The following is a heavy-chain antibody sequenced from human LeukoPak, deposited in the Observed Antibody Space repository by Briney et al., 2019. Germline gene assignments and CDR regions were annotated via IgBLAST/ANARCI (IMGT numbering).Heavy chain of an antibody. J-gene: IGHJ1*01. CDR2: INHSGST. CDR3: ARAEGYCSSTSCSEYFQH. V-gene: IGHV4-34*01. D-gene: IGHD2-2*01. Sequence: SETLSLTCAVYGGSFSGYYWSWIRQPPGKGLGWIGEINHSGSTNYNPSLKSRVTISVDTSKNQFSLKLSSVTAADTAVYYCARAEGYCSSTSCSEYFQHWGQGTLVTVSS. CDR1: GGSFSGYY.